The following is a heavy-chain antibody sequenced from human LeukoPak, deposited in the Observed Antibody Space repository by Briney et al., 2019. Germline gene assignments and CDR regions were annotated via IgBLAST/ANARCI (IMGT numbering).Heavy chain of an antibody. CDR1: GFTFSSYS. CDR3: ARGVADYFDY. V-gene: IGHV3-21*01. CDR2: ISSSSSYI. Sequence: GGSLRLSCAASGFTFSSYSMNWVRQAPGKGLGWVSSISSSSSYIYYADSVKGRFTISRDNAKNSLYLQMNSLRAEDTAVCYCARGVADYFDYWGQGTLVTVSS. J-gene: IGHJ4*02. D-gene: IGHD6-19*01.